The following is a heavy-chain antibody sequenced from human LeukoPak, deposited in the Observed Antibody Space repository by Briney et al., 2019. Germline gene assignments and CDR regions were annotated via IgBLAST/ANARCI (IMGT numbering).Heavy chain of an antibody. D-gene: IGHD7-27*01. V-gene: IGHV1-2*06. CDR2: INPNSGGT. J-gene: IGHJ5*02. Sequence: GASVKVSCKASGYTFTGYYMHWGRQAPGQGLEWMGRINPNSGGTNYEQKFQGRVTMTRDMSISAAYMELSRLTSDDTAVYYCAPGPGWFDPWGQGTLVTVSS. CDR3: APGPGWFDP. CDR1: GYTFTGYY.